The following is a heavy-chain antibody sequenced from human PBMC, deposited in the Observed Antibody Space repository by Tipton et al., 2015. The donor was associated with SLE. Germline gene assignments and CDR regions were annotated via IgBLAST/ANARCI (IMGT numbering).Heavy chain of an antibody. V-gene: IGHV4-59*08. D-gene: IGHD2-2*02. CDR2: ISDAGST. J-gene: IGHJ5*02. CDR3: ARSGSASPYTWFDP. Sequence: LRLFCTVSGGSIIDYYWSWVRQPPGKGLEWLGYISDAGSTNYSPSLRSRVTISVDPSKNHFSLTLTSVTAADTAVYYCARSGSASPYTWFDPWGQGALVAVSS. CDR1: GGSIIDYY.